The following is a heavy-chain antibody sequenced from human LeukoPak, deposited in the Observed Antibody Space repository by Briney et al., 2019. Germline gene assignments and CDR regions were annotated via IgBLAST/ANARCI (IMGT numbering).Heavy chain of an antibody. D-gene: IGHD2-15*01. CDR2: LISDGSSA. J-gene: IGHJ6*02. CDR1: GFTFSSYW. CDR3: ARERTLTALDV. Sequence: GGSLRLSCAASGFTFSSYWMHWVHQAPGKGLVWVSRLISDGSSASYADSVKGRFTISRDNAKNSLYLQMNSLRAEDTAVYYCARERTLTALDVWGQGTTVTVSS. V-gene: IGHV3-74*01.